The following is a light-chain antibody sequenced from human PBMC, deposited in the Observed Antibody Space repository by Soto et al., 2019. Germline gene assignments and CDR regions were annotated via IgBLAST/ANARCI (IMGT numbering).Light chain of an antibody. CDR2: GIS. J-gene: IGKJ1*01. Sequence: EIVLTQSPGTLSLSPGERATLSCWASQTIISTYLAWYQQKPGQAPRLVIHGISTRATGIPDRFSGSGSGTDFTLIISRLEPEDFAVYYCQQYSNPPWTFAQGTKVEI. CDR3: QQYSNPPWT. V-gene: IGKV3-20*01. CDR1: QTIISTY.